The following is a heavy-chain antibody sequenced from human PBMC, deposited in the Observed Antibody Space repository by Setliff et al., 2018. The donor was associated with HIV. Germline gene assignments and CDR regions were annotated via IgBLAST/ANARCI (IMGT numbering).Heavy chain of an antibody. D-gene: IGHD5-18*01. CDR2: IYYSGST. J-gene: IGHJ4*02. Sequence: SETLSLTCTVSGGSISSGDYYWSWIRQPPGKGLEWIGYIYYSGSTYYNPSLKSRVTISVDTSKNQFSLRMRSVTAADTAVYYCARVFVDTAVLRVLEYYFDSWGRGTLVTVSS. V-gene: IGHV4-30-4*08. CDR3: ARVFVDTAVLRVLEYYFDS. CDR1: GGSISSGDYY.